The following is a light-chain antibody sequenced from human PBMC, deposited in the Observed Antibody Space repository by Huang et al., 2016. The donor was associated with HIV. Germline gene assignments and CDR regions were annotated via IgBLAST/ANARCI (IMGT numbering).Light chain of an antibody. Sequence: EIVLTQSPATLSLSPGESAALACRATQSVNNNFALYQQKPGQSPRLLLYCASTRATGNPARFRGSGSGTEFTLTISSLQSEDFAVYYCQQYNNWPPLLTFGGGTKVDIK. J-gene: IGKJ4*01. CDR2: CAS. V-gene: IGKV3-15*01. CDR3: QQYNNWPPLLT. CDR1: QSVNNN.